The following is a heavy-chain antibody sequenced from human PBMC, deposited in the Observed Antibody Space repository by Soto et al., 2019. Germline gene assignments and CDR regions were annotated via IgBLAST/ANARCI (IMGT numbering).Heavy chain of an antibody. Sequence: ASVKVSCKASGYTFTGYYMHWVRQAPGRGLEWMGWINPNSGGTNYAQKFQGRVTMTRDTSISTAYMELSRLRSDDTAVYYCAREILANYYDSSGYYSEFDYWGQGTLVTVSS. CDR3: AREILANYYDSSGYYSEFDY. J-gene: IGHJ4*02. CDR1: GYTFTGYY. D-gene: IGHD3-22*01. CDR2: INPNSGGT. V-gene: IGHV1-2*02.